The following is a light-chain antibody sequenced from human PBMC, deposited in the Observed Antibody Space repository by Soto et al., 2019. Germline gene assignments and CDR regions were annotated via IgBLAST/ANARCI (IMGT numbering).Light chain of an antibody. J-gene: IGLJ1*01. V-gene: IGLV2-14*01. Sequence: QSVRTQPASVSWSPGQSITISCTGTTNDVGGYNYVSWYQQHPGKAPKLLIFEVSSRPSGVSNRFSGSKSGNTASLTISALQAEDEADYFCNSYTSSTSRPYVFGTGTKVTVL. CDR2: EVS. CDR1: TNDVGGYNY. CDR3: NSYTSSTSRPYV.